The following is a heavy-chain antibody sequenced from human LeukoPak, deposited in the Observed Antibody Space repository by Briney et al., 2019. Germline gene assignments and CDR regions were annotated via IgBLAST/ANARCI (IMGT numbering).Heavy chain of an antibody. J-gene: IGHJ4*02. CDR3: GRYNSGYYYYFDY. CDR2: IYHSGST. V-gene: IGHV4-38-2*01. Sequence: SETLSLTCAVSGFSISNGYYWGWIRQPPGKGQEWIGSIYHSGSTYYNPSLKSRVTISVDTSKNQFSLKLSSVTAADTAVYYCGRYNSGYYYYFDYWGQGTLVTVSS. D-gene: IGHD3-22*01. CDR1: GFSISNGYY.